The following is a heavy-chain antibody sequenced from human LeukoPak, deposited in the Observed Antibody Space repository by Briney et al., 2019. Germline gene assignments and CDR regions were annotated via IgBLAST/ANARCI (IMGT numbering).Heavy chain of an antibody. J-gene: IGHJ3*02. D-gene: IGHD3-3*01. CDR2: IYTGVGT. V-gene: IGHV3-66*01. CDR3: AHYDFWSGHALDI. CDR1: ESIVSGNY. Sequence: GSLRLSCAASESIVSGNYMTWVRQAPGKGLEWLSVIYTGVGTYYADSVKGRFTISRDTSKTTVYLQMNSLRGDDTAIYYCAHYDFWSGHALDIWGQGTMVTVSS.